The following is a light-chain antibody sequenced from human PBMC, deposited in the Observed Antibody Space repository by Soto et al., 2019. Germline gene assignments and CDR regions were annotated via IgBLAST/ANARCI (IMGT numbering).Light chain of an antibody. V-gene: IGKV3-11*01. CDR1: QSIRSS. CDR2: DAS. CDR3: QQRSNWPPIT. J-gene: IGKJ5*01. Sequence: EIMLTHSPPTLSSSPSDRDTLXPTATQSIRSSLAWCLQQPGQAPRLLIYDASKRATGIPARFSGSGSGTDFTLTISSLEPEDFAVYYCQQRSNWPPITFGQGTRLENK.